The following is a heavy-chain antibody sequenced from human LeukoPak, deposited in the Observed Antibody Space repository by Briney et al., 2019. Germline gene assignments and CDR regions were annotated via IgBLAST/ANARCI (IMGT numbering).Heavy chain of an antibody. CDR2: ITTGGGST. CDR3: TKAGGSGWYEGY. CDR1: GLTFRSYA. J-gene: IGHJ4*02. Sequence: SGGSLRLSCAASGLTFRSYAVSWVRQAPGKGLEWVSAITTGGGSTYYADSVRGRFTISRDNSKNTLYLQMNSLRAEDTALYYCTKAGGSGWYEGYWGQGTLVTVSS. D-gene: IGHD6-19*01. V-gene: IGHV3-23*01.